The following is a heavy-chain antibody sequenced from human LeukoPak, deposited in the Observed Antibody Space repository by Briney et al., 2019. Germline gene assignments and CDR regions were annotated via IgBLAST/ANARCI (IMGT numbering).Heavy chain of an antibody. J-gene: IGHJ3*02. Sequence: ASVKVSCKTSGYTFTNYGLSWVRQGPGQGLEWMGWISVYNGNTNYAEKLQGRVIMTTETSTSTAYMELRSLRSDDTAVYYCARIRDGYNDAYDIWGQGTMVTVSS. V-gene: IGHV1-18*01. CDR1: GYTFTNYG. CDR3: ARIRDGYNDAYDI. CDR2: ISVYNGNT. D-gene: IGHD5-24*01.